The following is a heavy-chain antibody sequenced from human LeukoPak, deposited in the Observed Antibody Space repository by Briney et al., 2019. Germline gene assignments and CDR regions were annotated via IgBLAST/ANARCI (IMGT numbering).Heavy chain of an antibody. CDR1: GFTFSSYA. CDR2: ISGSGGST. Sequence: GSLRLSCAASGFTFSSYAMSWVRQAPGKGLEWVSAISGSGGSTYYADSVKGRFTISRDNSKNTPYLQMNSLRAEDTAVYYCAKAPLWFGTYFDYWGQGTLVTVSS. V-gene: IGHV3-23*01. CDR3: AKAPLWFGTYFDY. D-gene: IGHD3-10*01. J-gene: IGHJ4*02.